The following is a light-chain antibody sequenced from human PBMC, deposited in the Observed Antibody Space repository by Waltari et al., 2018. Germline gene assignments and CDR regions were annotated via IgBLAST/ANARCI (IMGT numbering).Light chain of an antibody. J-gene: IGLJ3*02. V-gene: IGLV2-14*01. Sequence: QSALTQPASVSGSPGQSITISCTGTSSDVGGYNYVSWYQQHPGHVPKLLSFDVSNRPSGVSNRFSGSKSGNTASLTISGLQAEDESDYYCCSFTSRSTWVFGGGTKLTVL. CDR3: CSFTSRSTWV. CDR2: DVS. CDR1: SSDVGGYNY.